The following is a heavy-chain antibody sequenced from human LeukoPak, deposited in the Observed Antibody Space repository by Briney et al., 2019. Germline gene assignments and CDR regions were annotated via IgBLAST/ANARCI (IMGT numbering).Heavy chain of an antibody. CDR2: IFYSGNT. CDR3: ARRSRLYKHETTGYHDS. CDR1: GDYITTTNYY. D-gene: IGHD3-9*01. V-gene: IGHV4-39*01. J-gene: IGHJ4*02. Sequence: SETLSPTCNVSGDYITTTNYYWAWIRQPPGKGLEWIASIFYSGNTYYNPSLKSRVIISMNTSRKQISLKLTSLTATDTALSYCARRSRLYKHETTGYHDSGGQGTLVTVSS.